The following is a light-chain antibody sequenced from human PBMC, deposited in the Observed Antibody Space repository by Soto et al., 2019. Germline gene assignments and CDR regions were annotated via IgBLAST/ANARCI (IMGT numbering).Light chain of an antibody. CDR2: EVT. Sequence: QSVLTQPASVSGSPGQSITISCSGTTSDVGIVSWYQHHPGKAPKLMIHEVTKRPSGVSDRFSGSKSGNSASLTISGLQAEDEADYFCCSFGGSGHVFGPGTKVTVL. J-gene: IGLJ1*01. V-gene: IGLV2-23*02. CDR3: CSFGGSGHV. CDR1: TSDVGI.